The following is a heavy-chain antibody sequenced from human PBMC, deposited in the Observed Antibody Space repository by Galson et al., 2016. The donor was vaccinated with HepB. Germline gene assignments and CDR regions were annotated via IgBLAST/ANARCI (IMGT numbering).Heavy chain of an antibody. CDR1: GGSISSGGYY. CDR2: IYYSGST. V-gene: IGHV4-31*03. Sequence: LSLTCTVSGGSISSGGYYWTWIRQHPGKGLEWIGYIYYSGSTYYNSSLKSRVIISVDTSKNQLSLMLSSVTAADTAVYYCARGSNCSGGRCFSFDPWGQGTLVTVTS. CDR3: ARGSNCSGGRCFSFDP. D-gene: IGHD2-15*01. J-gene: IGHJ5*02.